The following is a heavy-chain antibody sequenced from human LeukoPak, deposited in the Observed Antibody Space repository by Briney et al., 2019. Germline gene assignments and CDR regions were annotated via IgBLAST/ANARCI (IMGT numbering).Heavy chain of an antibody. CDR1: GGSISSSSYY. V-gene: IGHV4-39*07. Sequence: PSETLSLTCTVSGGSISSSSYYWGWIRQPPGKGLEWIGEINHSGSTNYNPSLKSRVTISVDTSKNQFSLKLSSVTAADTAVYYCARSITFGGPKDDYWGQGTLVTVSS. D-gene: IGHD3-16*01. CDR2: INHSGST. CDR3: ARSITFGGPKDDY. J-gene: IGHJ4*02.